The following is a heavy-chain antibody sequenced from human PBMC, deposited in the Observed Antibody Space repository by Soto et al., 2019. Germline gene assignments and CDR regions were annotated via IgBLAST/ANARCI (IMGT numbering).Heavy chain of an antibody. CDR3: ASPRYTISLYY. CDR1: GDSISSSNW. D-gene: IGHD6-6*01. CDR2: IYHSGYT. Sequence: QVQLQESGPGLVKPSGTLSLTCGVSGDSISSSNWWSWVRQPPGKGLEWIGEIYHSGYTNYNPSLTIRVTLSVDQSKNQFSLRLTSVTSSDTAVYYCASPRYTISLYYWGQGTLVTVSS. V-gene: IGHV4-4*02. J-gene: IGHJ4*02.